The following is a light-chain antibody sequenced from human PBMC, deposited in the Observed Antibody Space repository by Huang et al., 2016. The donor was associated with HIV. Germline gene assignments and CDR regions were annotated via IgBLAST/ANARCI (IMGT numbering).Light chain of an antibody. Sequence: DIQMSQSPSSLSASLGDRGTITCRASQSISTSLNWYQQKPGKVPELLIYAASTLQSGVPSRFSGWGSGTDFTLTISTLQPADFATYYCQQSFSSPPTFGGGTRVEIK. V-gene: IGKV1-39*01. CDR3: QQSFSSPPT. CDR1: QSISTS. CDR2: AAS. J-gene: IGKJ4*01.